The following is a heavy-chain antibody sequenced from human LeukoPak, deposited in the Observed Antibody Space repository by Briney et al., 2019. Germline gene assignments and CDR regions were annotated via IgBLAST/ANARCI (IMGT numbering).Heavy chain of an antibody. J-gene: IGHJ4*02. CDR3: APDLRGSASSLDD. V-gene: IGHV3-23*01. Sequence: GGSLRRSCAASGFTFSNYAMSWVRQAPGKGLEWVSLISGSGASTYYPDSVKGRFTISRDNSKNTLSLQMNSLRAEDTAVYYCAPDLRGSASSLDDWGQGTLVTVSS. CDR2: ISGSGAST. D-gene: IGHD6-25*01. CDR1: GFTFSNYA.